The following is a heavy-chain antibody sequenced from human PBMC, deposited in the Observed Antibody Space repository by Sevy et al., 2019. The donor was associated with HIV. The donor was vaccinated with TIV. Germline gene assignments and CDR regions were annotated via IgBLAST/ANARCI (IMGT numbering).Heavy chain of an antibody. CDR2: TYYRSKWWN. Sequence: LLMQSQTLSLTCAISGDGVSSRGTVWNWIRQSPSRGLEWLGRTYYRSKWWNNYALSVKSRISINPDTSKNQVSLHLNSVTPDDTAVYYCARDGGANWDGRPSGTVFDYWGQGTLVTVSS. J-gene: IGHJ4*02. D-gene: IGHD1-1*01. CDR1: GDGVSSRGTV. V-gene: IGHV6-1*01. CDR3: ARDGGANWDGRPSGTVFDY.